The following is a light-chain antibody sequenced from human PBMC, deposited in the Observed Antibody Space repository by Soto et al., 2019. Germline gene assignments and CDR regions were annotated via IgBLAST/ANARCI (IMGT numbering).Light chain of an antibody. V-gene: IGLV2-14*01. CDR3: SSYTRSDTLV. Sequence: QSALTQPASVSGSPGQSITISCTGTSSDIGAYNFVSWYQQRPGKAPKVMIFDVSNRPSGVSNRFSGSKSGNTASLTISGLHAEDEADYYCSSYTRSDTLVFGGGTKLTVL. CDR1: SSDIGAYNF. J-gene: IGLJ2*01. CDR2: DVS.